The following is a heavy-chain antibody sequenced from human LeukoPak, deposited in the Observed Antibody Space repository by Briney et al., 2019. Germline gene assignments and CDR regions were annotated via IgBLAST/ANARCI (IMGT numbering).Heavy chain of an antibody. CDR1: GYTFTNYD. Sequence: ASVKVSCKASGYTFTNYDINWVRQATGQGLEWMGYMNPNSGNSAYAQKFQSRVTITTDACISTAYMELSGLRSEDTALYYCAREGLDYWGQGTLVTVSS. CDR3: AREGLDY. CDR2: MNPNSGNS. V-gene: IGHV1-8*01. J-gene: IGHJ4*02.